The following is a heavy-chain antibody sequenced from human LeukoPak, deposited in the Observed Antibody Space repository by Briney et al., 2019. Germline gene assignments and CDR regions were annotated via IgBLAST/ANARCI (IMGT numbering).Heavy chain of an antibody. CDR3: ARVSGAGYALAD. CDR2: IFSSGYT. D-gene: IGHD5-12*01. J-gene: IGHJ4*02. V-gene: IGHV3-66*01. CDR1: GITVSRSY. Sequence: GGSLRLSCAASGITVSRSYMSWVRQAPGNGLEWVSIIFSSGYTYYADSVKGRFTISRDNSKNTLDLQMNSLRAEDTAVYYCARVSGAGYALADWGQGTLVTVSS.